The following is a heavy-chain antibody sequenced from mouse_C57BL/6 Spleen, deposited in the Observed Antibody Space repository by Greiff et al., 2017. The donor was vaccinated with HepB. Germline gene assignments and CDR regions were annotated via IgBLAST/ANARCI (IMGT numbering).Heavy chain of an antibody. CDR1: GYTFTGYW. J-gene: IGHJ3*01. V-gene: IGHV1-9*01. D-gene: IGHD2-4*01. Sequence: QVQLQQSGAELMKPGASVKLSCKATGYTFTGYWIEWVKQRPGHGLEWIGEILPGSGSTNYNEKFKGKATFTADTSSNTAYMQLSRLTTEDSAIYYCARGGKIYYDYDVRFAYWGQGTLVTVSA. CDR3: ARGGKIYYDYDVRFAY. CDR2: ILPGSGST.